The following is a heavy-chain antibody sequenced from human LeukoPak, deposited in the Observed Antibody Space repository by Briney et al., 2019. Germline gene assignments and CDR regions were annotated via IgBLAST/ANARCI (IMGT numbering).Heavy chain of an antibody. Sequence: PGGSLRLSCAASGFIFRNYVVAWVRQAPGKGLEWVSAISDSGGSTYYADSVKGRFTISRDNAKNSLYLQMNSLRAEDTAVYYCARDRHRDGYNPTTIDYWGQGTLVTVSS. D-gene: IGHD5-24*01. V-gene: IGHV3-23*01. CDR3: ARDRHRDGYNPTTIDY. CDR2: ISDSGGST. J-gene: IGHJ4*02. CDR1: GFIFRNYV.